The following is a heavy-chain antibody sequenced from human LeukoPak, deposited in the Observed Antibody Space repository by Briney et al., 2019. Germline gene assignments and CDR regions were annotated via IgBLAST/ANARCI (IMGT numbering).Heavy chain of an antibody. CDR1: GFTFSDYN. CDR2: ISDSSSNI. V-gene: IGHV3-48*04. Sequence: GGSLRLSGAASGFTFSDYNMNWVRQAPGTGLEWVSYISDSSSNIYYADSVKGRFTISRYNAKNSVYLEMNSLRGEDTAVYYCARDLGYYDSSGFDYRFTIGVFDIWGQGTMVTVSS. D-gene: IGHD3-22*01. CDR3: ARDLGYYDSSGFDYRFTIGVFDI. J-gene: IGHJ3*02.